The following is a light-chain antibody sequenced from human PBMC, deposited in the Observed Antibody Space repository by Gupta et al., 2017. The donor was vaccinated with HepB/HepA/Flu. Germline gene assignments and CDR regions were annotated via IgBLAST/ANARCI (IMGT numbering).Light chain of an antibody. CDR3: QQYYSTPYN. Sequence: DIVMTQSPDSLAVSLGEKATINCMSSQTVLFSSNNKNYLAGYQQKTGQPPKLLIYWASTRESGVPDRFSGSGSGTDFTLTISRLQAEDVAVYYCQQYYSTPYNFGQGTKLEIK. CDR2: WAS. CDR1: QTVLFSSNNKNY. V-gene: IGKV4-1*01. J-gene: IGKJ2*01.